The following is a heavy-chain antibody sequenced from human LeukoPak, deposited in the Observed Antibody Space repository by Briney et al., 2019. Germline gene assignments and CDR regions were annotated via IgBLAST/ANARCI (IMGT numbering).Heavy chain of an antibody. J-gene: IGHJ4*02. D-gene: IGHD3-16*01. CDR1: GFTFSSYA. CDR3: ARGRRGGNFDY. Sequence: PGGSLRLSCAASGFTFSSYAMSWIRQPPGKGLEWIGEINHSGSTNYNPSLKSRVTISVDTSKNQFFLKLSSVTAADTAVYYCARGRRGGNFDYWGQGTLVTVSS. CDR2: INHSGST. V-gene: IGHV4-34*01.